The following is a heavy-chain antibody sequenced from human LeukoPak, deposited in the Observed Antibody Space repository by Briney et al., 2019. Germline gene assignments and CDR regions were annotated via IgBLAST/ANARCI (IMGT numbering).Heavy chain of an antibody. Sequence: TSSETLSLTCTVSGVSMSSYYWRWIRQPAGKGMEWVGRIYASGSTNYNPSLKRRVTMSVDPSKNQFSLKLSSVTAADTAVYYCARERCSSSSCWSAYYHYYMDVWGKGTTVTVSS. V-gene: IGHV4-4*07. CDR2: IYASGST. D-gene: IGHD2-2*01. CDR3: ARERCSSSSCWSAYYHYYMDV. J-gene: IGHJ6*03. CDR1: GVSMSSYY.